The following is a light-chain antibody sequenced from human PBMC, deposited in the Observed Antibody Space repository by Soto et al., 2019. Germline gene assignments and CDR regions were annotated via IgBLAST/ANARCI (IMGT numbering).Light chain of an antibody. Sequence: DIVLTQSPLSLPVTPGEAASISCRSSQSLLYSNGHNYLDWYVQKPGQSPQLLIYLGSNRASGVPDRFSVTGSGTDFTLRISRVEAEDVGVYYCMQSLPKNPYTFGPGTTVDIK. CDR2: LGS. CDR3: MQSLPKNPYT. J-gene: IGKJ3*01. V-gene: IGKV2-28*01. CDR1: QSLLYSNGHNY.